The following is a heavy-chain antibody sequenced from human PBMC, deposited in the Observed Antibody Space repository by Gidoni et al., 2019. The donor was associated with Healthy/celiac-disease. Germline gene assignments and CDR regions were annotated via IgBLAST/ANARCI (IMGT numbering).Heavy chain of an antibody. J-gene: IGHJ3*02. V-gene: IGHV4-31*03. CDR2: IYYRGST. CDR1: GGSISSGGYY. CDR3: ARADSMVRGVIGT. Sequence: QVQLQESGPGLVKTSQTLSLTCTVSGGSISSGGYYWSWIRQHPGKGLEWIGYIYYRGSTYYNPSLKSRATISVDTSKNQFSLKLSSVTAADTAVYYCARADSMVRGVIGTWGQGTMVTVSS. D-gene: IGHD3-10*01.